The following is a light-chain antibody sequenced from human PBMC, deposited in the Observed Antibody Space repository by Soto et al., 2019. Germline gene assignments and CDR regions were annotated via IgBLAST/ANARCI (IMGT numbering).Light chain of an antibody. CDR2: DVS. Sequence: DIQMTQSPPTLSAYVGDRVTITCRASQSISSWLAWYQQRPGKAPNLLIYDVSSLESGVPSRFSGSGSGTEFTRTISSLQPDDFATYYCQQYTNYPCTFGQGTKVEIK. J-gene: IGKJ1*01. CDR3: QQYTNYPCT. V-gene: IGKV1-5*01. CDR1: QSISSW.